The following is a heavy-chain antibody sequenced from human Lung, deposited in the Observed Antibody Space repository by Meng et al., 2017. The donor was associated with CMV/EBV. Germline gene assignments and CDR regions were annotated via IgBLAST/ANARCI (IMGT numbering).Heavy chain of an antibody. J-gene: IGHJ4*02. CDR2: ISSSGNIK. CDR1: GFTFSGYE. Sequence: GGSLRLSCVVSGFTFSGYEMNWVRLAPGKGLEWVSYISSSGNIKYYADSVKGRFTISRDNARNSLFLQMNSLRVEDTAVYFCAKDAARQYYDSSGYYFDYWGLGXLVTGSS. D-gene: IGHD3-22*01. V-gene: IGHV3-48*03. CDR3: AKDAARQYYDSSGYYFDY.